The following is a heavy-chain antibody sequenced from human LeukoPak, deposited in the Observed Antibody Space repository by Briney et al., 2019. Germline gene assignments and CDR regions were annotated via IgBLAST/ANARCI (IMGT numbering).Heavy chain of an antibody. D-gene: IGHD3-22*01. J-gene: IGHJ4*02. Sequence: PGGSLRLSCAASGFTFSNAWMSWVRQAPGKGLEWVGRIKSKTDGGTTDYAAPVKGRFTISRDDSKNTLYLQMNSLKTEDTAVYYCTTDYYDSSGYDYWGQGTLLTVSS. CDR3: TTDYYDSSGYDY. CDR2: IKSKTDGGTT. CDR1: GFTFSNAW. V-gene: IGHV3-15*01.